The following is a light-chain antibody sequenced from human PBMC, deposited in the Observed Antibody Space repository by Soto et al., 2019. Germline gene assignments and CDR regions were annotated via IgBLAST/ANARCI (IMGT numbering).Light chain of an antibody. CDR1: SGSIARNY. V-gene: IGLV6-57*01. CDR3: LSYNHISQV. Sequence: NFMLTQPHSVSESPGKTVTISCTRTSGSIARNYVQWFQQRPGCSPSIVIFDDIQRPSGVPDRFSGSIDSSSNSASLTIFVLKPEDEADYFCLSYNHISQVFGGGTKLTVL. J-gene: IGLJ3*02. CDR2: DDI.